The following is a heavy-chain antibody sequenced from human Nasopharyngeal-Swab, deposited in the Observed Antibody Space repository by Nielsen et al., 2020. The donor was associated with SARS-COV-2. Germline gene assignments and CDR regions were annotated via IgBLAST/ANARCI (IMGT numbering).Heavy chain of an antibody. V-gene: IGHV5-51*01. CDR1: GYSFTSYW. J-gene: IGHJ4*02. CDR3: ARRTTVVTRGPFDY. Sequence: GESLKISCQGSGYSFTSYWIGWVRQLLGKGLEWMGIIYPGDSDTRYSPSFQGQVTISADKSISTAYLQWSSLKASDTAMYYCARRTTVVTRGPFDYWGQGTLVTVSS. CDR2: IYPGDSDT. D-gene: IGHD4-23*01.